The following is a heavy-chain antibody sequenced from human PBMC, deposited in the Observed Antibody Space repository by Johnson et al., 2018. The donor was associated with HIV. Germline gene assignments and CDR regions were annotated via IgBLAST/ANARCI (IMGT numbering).Heavy chain of an antibody. CDR2: IRYDGSNK. J-gene: IGHJ3*02. CDR1: GFTFSSYG. Sequence: QVQLVESGGGLIQPGGSLRLSCAASGFTFSSYGMHWVRQAPGKGLEWVAFIRYDGSNKYYADSVKGRFTISRDNSKNTLYLQMNSLKTEDTAVYYCTTDKDYDFWSGYYSGGSDAFDIWGQGTMVTVSS. V-gene: IGHV3-30*02. CDR3: TTDKDYDFWSGYYSGGSDAFDI. D-gene: IGHD3-3*01.